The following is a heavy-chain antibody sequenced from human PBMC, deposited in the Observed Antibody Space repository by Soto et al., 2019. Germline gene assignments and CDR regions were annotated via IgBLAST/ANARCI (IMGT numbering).Heavy chain of an antibody. CDR2: IRGRGGTT. J-gene: IGHJ4*02. V-gene: IGHV3-23*01. Sequence: EVQLLESGGGLVQPGGSLRLSCADSGFSFSSYAMGWVRQAPGKGLEGVSGIRGRGGTTYYADSVKGRFTISRDNSKNTLYLQMDSLRAEDTAIYYCAKVIVEWELLNAFDSWGQGTLVTVSS. D-gene: IGHD1-26*01. CDR1: GFSFSSYA. CDR3: AKVIVEWELLNAFDS.